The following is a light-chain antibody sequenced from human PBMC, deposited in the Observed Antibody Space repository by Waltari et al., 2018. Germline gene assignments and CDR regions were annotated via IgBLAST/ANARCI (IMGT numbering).Light chain of an antibody. CDR2: EVT. J-gene: IGLJ1*01. CDR3: CSHGGSNNFYI. CDR1: SSDVGAYNY. V-gene: IGLV2-8*01. Sequence: QSALTQPPSASGSPGQSVTISCTGTSSDVGAYNYVSWYQQYPGKAPKLIIYEVTTRPSGVPYRFSGSKSGNTASLTVSGLQADDEADYYCCSHGGSNNFYIFGTGTTVTVL.